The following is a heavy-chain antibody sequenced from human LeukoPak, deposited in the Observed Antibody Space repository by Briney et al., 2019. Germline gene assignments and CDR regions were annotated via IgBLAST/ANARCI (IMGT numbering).Heavy chain of an antibody. CDR3: ARVSFTWEVRPPFDN. V-gene: IGHV1-2*02. Sequence: ASVKVSCKTSGYPFSAYYMHWVRQAPGQGLEWMGWINPNSGDTKLAQKFQGRVTMTRDTSISTAYMELRRLRSDDTAVYYCARVSFTWEVRPPFDNWGQGTLVTVSS. CDR2: INPNSGDT. CDR1: GYPFSAYY. J-gene: IGHJ4*02. D-gene: IGHD1-26*01.